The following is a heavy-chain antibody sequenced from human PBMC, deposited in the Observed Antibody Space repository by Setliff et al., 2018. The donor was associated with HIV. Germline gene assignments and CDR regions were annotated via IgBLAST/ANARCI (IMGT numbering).Heavy chain of an antibody. J-gene: IGHJ6*03. CDR1: GFIFSTYG. CDR3: ARISVASRYNSDMDV. V-gene: IGHV3-30*02. D-gene: IGHD5-12*01. CDR2: IRSDETNK. Sequence: GGSLRLSCEASGFIFSTYGMHWVRQAPGKGLEWVAFIRSDETNKYYSDSVKGRFTISRDTSKNTLFLQINSLRPEDTAVYYCARISVASRYNSDMDVWGKGT.